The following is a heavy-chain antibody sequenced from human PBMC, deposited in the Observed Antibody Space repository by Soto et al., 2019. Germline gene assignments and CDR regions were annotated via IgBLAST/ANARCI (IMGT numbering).Heavy chain of an antibody. J-gene: IGHJ4*02. CDR2: IYYSGST. D-gene: IGHD1-26*01. V-gene: IGHV4-31*03. CDR3: ARDQMGHYYFDY. CDR1: GGSISSGGYY. Sequence: LSLTCTVSGGSISSGGYYWSWIRQHPGKGLEWIGYIYYSGSTYYNPSLKSRVTISVDTSKNQFSLKLSSLTAADTAVYYCARDQMGHYYFDYWGQGTLVTVSS.